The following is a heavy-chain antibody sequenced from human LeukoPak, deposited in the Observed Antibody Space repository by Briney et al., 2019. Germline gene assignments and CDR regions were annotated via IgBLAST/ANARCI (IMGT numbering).Heavy chain of an antibody. J-gene: IGHJ4*02. CDR1: GFTVSSNY. CDR2: IYSGGST. Sequence: GASLRLSCAASGFTVSSNYMSWVRQAPGKGLEWVSVIYSGGSTYYADSVKGRFTISRDNSKNTLYLQMNSLRAEDTAVYYCARGATVTDVGYFDYWGQGTLVTVSS. D-gene: IGHD4-17*01. CDR3: ARGATVTDVGYFDY. V-gene: IGHV3-66*01.